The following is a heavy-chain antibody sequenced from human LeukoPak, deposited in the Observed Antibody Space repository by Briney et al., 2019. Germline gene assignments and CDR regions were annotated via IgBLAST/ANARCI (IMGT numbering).Heavy chain of an antibody. V-gene: IGHV1-2*02. J-gene: IGHJ4*02. D-gene: IGHD3-10*01. CDR1: GYTFTAYY. CDR3: ARNYYGSGNYYLGGY. Sequence: SVKVSCKASGYTFTAYYMHWVRQAPGQGLDWMGWINPNSGGTNYAQKFQGRVTMTRDTSLSTAYMELSRLGSDDTAVYYCARNYYGSGNYYLGGYWGQGTLVTVSS. CDR2: INPNSGGT.